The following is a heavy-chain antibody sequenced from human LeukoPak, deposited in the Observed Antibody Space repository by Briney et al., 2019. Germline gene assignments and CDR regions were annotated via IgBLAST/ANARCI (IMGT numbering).Heavy chain of an antibody. D-gene: IGHD6-25*01. CDR3: ARANLGGYSSGGYDY. CDR1: GGSISSYY. CDR2: IYYSGST. V-gene: IGHV4-59*01. J-gene: IGHJ4*02. Sequence: SETLSLTCTVSGGSISSYYWSWIRQPPGKGLEWTGYIYYSGSTNYNPSLKSRVTISVDTSKNQFSLKLSSVTAADTAVYYCARANLGGYSSGGYDYWGQGTLVTVSS.